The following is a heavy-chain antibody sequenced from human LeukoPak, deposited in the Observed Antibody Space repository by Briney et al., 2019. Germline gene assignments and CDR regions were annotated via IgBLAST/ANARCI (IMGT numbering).Heavy chain of an antibody. CDR2: IYYSGST. CDR3: ARSDCGDYYFDY. J-gene: IGHJ4*02. D-gene: IGHD4-17*01. Sequence: SETLSLTCTVSGGSISSYYRSWIRQPPGKGLEWIGYIYYSGSTNYNPSLKSRVTISVDTSKNQFSLKLSSVTAADTAVYYCARSDCGDYYFDYWGQGTLVTVSS. V-gene: IGHV4-59*01. CDR1: GGSISSYY.